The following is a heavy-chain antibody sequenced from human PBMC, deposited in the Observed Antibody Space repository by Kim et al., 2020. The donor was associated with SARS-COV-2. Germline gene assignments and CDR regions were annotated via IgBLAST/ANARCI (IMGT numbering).Heavy chain of an antibody. CDR1: GYTFTGDY. Sequence: ASVKVSCKASGYTFTGDYMHWVRQAPGQGLEWMGRINSDSGGTKYAQKFQGRVTFTRDTSISTAYMELSSLRSDDTAVYYCPGGRSPISCFGVVIPGLFD. D-gene: IGHD3-3*01. J-gene: IGHJ5*01. CDR2: INSDSGGT. V-gene: IGHV1-2*06. CDR3: PGGRSPISCFGVVIPGLFD.